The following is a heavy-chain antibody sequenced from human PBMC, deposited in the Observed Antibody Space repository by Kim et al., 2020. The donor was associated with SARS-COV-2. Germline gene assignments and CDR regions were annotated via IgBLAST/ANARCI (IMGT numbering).Heavy chain of an antibody. V-gene: IGHV4-39*01. CDR3: ARQLQTDWFDP. Sequence: SETLSLTCTVSGGSISSSSYYWGWIRQPPGKGLEWIGSIYYSGSTYYNPSLKSRVTISVDTSKNQFSLKLSSVTAADTAVYYCARQLQTDWFDPLGQGTL. CDR2: IYYSGST. J-gene: IGHJ5*02. D-gene: IGHD1-1*01. CDR1: GGSISSSSYY.